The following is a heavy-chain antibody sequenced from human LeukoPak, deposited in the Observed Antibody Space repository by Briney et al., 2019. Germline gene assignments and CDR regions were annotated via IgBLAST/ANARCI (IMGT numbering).Heavy chain of an antibody. J-gene: IGHJ4*02. CDR2: IRSKANSYAT. Sequence: GGSLRLSCAASGFTFSGSAMHWVRQASGKGLEWVGRIRSKANSYATAYAASVKGRFTISRDNAKNSLYLQMNSLRAEDTALYYCAKGGEIQLYPFDYWGQGTLVTVSS. CDR1: GFTFSGSA. V-gene: IGHV3-73*01. D-gene: IGHD5-18*01. CDR3: AKGGEIQLYPFDY.